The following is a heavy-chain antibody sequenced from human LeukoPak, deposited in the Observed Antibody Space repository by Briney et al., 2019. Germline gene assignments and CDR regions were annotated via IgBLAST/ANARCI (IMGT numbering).Heavy chain of an antibody. V-gene: IGHV1-69*06. CDR1: GGTFSTYT. Sequence: SVKVSCKASGGTFSTYTISWVRQAPGQGLEWMGGIIPIFGTANYAQKFQGRVTITADKSTSTAYMELSGLRSEDTAVYYCARGITGTTFAFDIWGQGTMVTVSS. D-gene: IGHD1-20*01. J-gene: IGHJ3*02. CDR2: IIPIFGTA. CDR3: ARGITGTTFAFDI.